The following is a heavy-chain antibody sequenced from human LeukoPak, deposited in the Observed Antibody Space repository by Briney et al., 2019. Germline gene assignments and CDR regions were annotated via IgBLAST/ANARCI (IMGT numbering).Heavy chain of an antibody. V-gene: IGHV4-59*01. CDR2: IYYSGST. J-gene: IGHJ4*02. CDR1: SGSLSSYY. Sequence: PSETLSLTCTVSSGSLSSYYWSWIRQPPGKGLEWIGHIYYSGSTNYNPSLQSRVIISLDTSKNQFSLKLSSVTVADTAVYYCARESSSGWYYFDSWGQGTLVTVSS. CDR3: ARESSSGWYYFDS. D-gene: IGHD6-19*01.